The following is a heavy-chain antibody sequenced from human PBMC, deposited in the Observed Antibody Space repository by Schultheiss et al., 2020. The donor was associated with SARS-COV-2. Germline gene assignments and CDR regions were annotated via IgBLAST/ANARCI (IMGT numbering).Heavy chain of an antibody. CDR3: ARVEDKTYYDFWSGRNRYFDY. Sequence: SQTLSLTCAVYGGSFSGYYWSWIRQPPGKGLEWIGEINHSGSTNYNPSLKSRVTISVDTSKNQFSLKLSSVTAADTAVYYCARVEDKTYYDFWSGRNRYFDYWGQGTLVTVSS. J-gene: IGHJ4*02. D-gene: IGHD3-3*01. V-gene: IGHV4-34*01. CDR1: GGSFSGYY. CDR2: INHSGST.